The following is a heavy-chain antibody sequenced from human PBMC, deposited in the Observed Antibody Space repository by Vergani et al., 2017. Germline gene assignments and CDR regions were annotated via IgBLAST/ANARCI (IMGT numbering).Heavy chain of an antibody. CDR2: IYYSGST. CDR3: ARQSRVGATRRWAHYFDY. D-gene: IGHD1-26*01. Sequence: QVQLQESGPGLVKPSQTLSLTCTVSGGSISSGGYYWSWIRQHPGKGLEWIGYIYYSGSTYYNPSLKSRVTISVDTSKNQFSLKLSSVTAADTAVYYCARQSRVGATRRWAHYFDYWGQGTLVTASS. CDR1: GGSISSGGYY. J-gene: IGHJ4*02. V-gene: IGHV4-31*03.